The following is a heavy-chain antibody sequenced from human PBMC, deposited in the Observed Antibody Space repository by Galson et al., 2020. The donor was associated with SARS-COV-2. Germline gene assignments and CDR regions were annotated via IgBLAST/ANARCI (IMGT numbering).Heavy chain of an antibody. CDR3: AKGGSSHYFDY. CDR2: ISVSGDNT. V-gene: IGHV3-23*01. D-gene: IGHD1-26*01. CDR1: GFTSSSYA. J-gene: IGHJ4*02. Sequence: GRSLRLSCTVSGFTSSSYAMSWVRQAPGKGLEWVSAISVSGDNTYYADSVKGRFTISRDSSKNTLYLQMNSLRAEDTAVYYCAKGGSSHYFDYWGQGTLVTVSS.